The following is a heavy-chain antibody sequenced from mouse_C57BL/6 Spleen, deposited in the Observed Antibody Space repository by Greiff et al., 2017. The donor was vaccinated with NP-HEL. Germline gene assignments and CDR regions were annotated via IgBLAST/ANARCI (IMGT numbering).Heavy chain of an antibody. CDR3: ARGLGQGDY. CDR2: IYPGSGNT. D-gene: IGHD4-1*01. V-gene: IGHV1-66*01. Sequence: VKLQESGPELVKPGASVKISCKASGYSFTSYYIHWVKQRPGQGLEWIGWIYPGSGNTKYNEKFKGKATLTADTSSSTAYMQLSSLTSEDSAVYYCARGLGQGDYWGQGTTLTVSS. J-gene: IGHJ2*01. CDR1: GYSFTSYY.